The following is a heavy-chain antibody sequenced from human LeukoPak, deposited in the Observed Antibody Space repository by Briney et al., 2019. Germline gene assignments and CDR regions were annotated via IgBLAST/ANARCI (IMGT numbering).Heavy chain of an antibody. J-gene: IGHJ4*02. Sequence: PSETLSLTCTVSGGSISSGGYYWSWIRQHPGKGLEWIGYIYYSGNTYYNPSLKSRVTISVDTSKNQFSLKLSSVTAADTAVYYCAREQDGYYFDYWGQGTLVTVSS. V-gene: IGHV4-31*03. CDR2: IYYSGNT. D-gene: IGHD5-24*01. CDR3: AREQDGYYFDY. CDR1: GGSISSGGYY.